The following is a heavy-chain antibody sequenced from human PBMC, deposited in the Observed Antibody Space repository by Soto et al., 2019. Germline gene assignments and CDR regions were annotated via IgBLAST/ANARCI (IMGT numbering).Heavy chain of an antibody. J-gene: IGHJ5*01. CDR1: SGSITTSNYY. CDR2: IYSTGTT. V-gene: IGHV4-39*07. D-gene: IGHD6-25*01. Sequence: PSETLSLTCTVSSGSITTSNYYWVWIRQPPGKGLQWITMIYSTGTTYYNPSLKSRVTISVDTSKNQFSLKLSSVTAADTAVYYCARDDITAANGFYSWGQGTLVTVSS. CDR3: ARDDITAANGFYS.